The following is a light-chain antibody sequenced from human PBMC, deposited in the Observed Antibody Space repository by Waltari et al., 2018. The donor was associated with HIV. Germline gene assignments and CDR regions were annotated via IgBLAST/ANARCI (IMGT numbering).Light chain of an antibody. CDR2: AVR. V-gene: IGLV2-14*01. CDR3: SSYTSSSTWV. J-gene: IGLJ3*02. CDR1: SSDVGGYNC. Sequence: QSALTQPASVSGSPGQSITISCTGTSSDVGGYNCVSWFQQHPGKAPKIMIYAVRNRPSGVSNRFSCSKSGNTASLTISGLQAEDEADYYCSSYTSSSTWVFGGGTKLTVL.